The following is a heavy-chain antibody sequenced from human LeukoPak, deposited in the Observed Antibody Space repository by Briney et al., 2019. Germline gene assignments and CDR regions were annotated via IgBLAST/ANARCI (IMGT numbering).Heavy chain of an antibody. Sequence: GESLRLSCATSGFSFNRRGMNWVRQPPGKGLEWVSYISPRSETIFYAESVQGRFAVSRDDAKGSLYLQMHTQRVEDTAVYYCARIDGPTVFTYYMDLWGKGTTVTVAS. J-gene: IGHJ6*03. CDR2: ISPRSETI. D-gene: IGHD3-16*01. CDR1: GFSFNRRG. V-gene: IGHV3-48*04. CDR3: ARIDGPTVFTYYMDL.